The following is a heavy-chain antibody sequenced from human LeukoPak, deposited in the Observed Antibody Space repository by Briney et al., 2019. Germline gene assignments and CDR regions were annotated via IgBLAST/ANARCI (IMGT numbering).Heavy chain of an antibody. CDR2: INHVGST. Sequence: SETLSLTCTVSGGSIRSSYYYWGWIRQPPGKGLEWIGEINHVGSTNYNPSLKSRVTISVDTSKSQFSLKLSSVTAADTAVYYCAGGYGDLYFDYWGQGTLVTVSS. D-gene: IGHD7-27*01. CDR3: AGGYGDLYFDY. CDR1: GGSIRSSYYY. J-gene: IGHJ4*02. V-gene: IGHV4-39*07.